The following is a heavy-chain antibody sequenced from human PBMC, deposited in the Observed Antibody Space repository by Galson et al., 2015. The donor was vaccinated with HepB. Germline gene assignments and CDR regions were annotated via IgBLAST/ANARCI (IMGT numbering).Heavy chain of an antibody. J-gene: IGHJ4*02. CDR2: VNGDGSSN. CDR1: LLTFSDYW. Sequence: SLRLSCAASLLTFSDYWMHWVRQAPGKGLVWVSRVNGDGSSNECADSVKGRFTISRDNAKKILYLQMNSLRAEDTVVYYCAKSGGWYEGLDYLGQETLVTVFS. D-gene: IGHD6-19*01. V-gene: IGHV3-74*03. CDR3: AKSGGWYEGLDY.